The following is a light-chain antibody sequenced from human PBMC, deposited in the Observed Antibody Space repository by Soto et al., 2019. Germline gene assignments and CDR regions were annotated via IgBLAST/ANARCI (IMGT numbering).Light chain of an antibody. CDR3: QQSYSIPYT. CDR2: AAS. V-gene: IGKV1-39*01. CDR1: QSISSY. Sequence: DIQMTQSPPSLSASVGDRVTITCRTSQSISSYLNWYQQSPGKAPKLLICAASNLQSGVPSRFSGSGSGTDFTLTINSLQPEDSATYYCQQSYSIPYTFGQGTKLEIK. J-gene: IGKJ2*01.